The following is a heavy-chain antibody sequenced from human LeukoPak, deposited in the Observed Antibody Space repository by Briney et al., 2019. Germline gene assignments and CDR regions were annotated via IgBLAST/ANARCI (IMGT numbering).Heavy chain of an antibody. CDR1: GFTFGDYA. V-gene: IGHV3-49*01. Sequence: GGSLRLSCTASGFTFGDYAMSWFRQAPGKGLEWVGFIRSKAYGGTTEYTASVKGRFTISRDDSKSIAYLQMNSLKTEDTAVYYCTRGDYGDYLPYFDYWGQGTLVTVSS. J-gene: IGHJ4*02. CDR3: TRGDYGDYLPYFDY. CDR2: IRSKAYGGTT. D-gene: IGHD4-17*01.